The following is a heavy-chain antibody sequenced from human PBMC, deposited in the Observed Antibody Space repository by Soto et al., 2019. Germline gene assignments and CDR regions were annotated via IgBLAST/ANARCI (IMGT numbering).Heavy chain of an antibody. CDR3: ARGTTVTKGSYWYLDL. D-gene: IGHD4-17*01. V-gene: IGHV3-13*01. CDR2: IGFAGDT. Sequence: EANLVESGGGLVQPGGSLRLSCAASGFSFNNYDMHWVRQARRKSLEWVATIGFAGDTYYPRSVKGRFTISRKNAINSFYLQMCGLRAEDTAVYYCARGTTVTKGSYWYLDLWGSGTLVTVSS. J-gene: IGHJ2*01. CDR1: GFSFNNYD.